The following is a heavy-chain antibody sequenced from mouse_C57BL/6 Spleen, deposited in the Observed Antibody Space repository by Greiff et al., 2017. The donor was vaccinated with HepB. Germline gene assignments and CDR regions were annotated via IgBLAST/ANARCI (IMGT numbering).Heavy chain of an antibody. CDR2: IDPNSGGT. Sequence: QVQLQQPGAELVKPGASVKLSCKASGYTFTSYWMHWVKQRPGRGLEWIGRIDPNSGGTKYNEKFKSKATLTVDKPSSTVYMQLSSLTSEDSAVYYCARCYYDYDPGYFDVWGTGTTVTVSS. CDR1: GYTFTSYW. V-gene: IGHV1-72*01. D-gene: IGHD2-4*01. J-gene: IGHJ1*03. CDR3: ARCYYDYDPGYFDV.